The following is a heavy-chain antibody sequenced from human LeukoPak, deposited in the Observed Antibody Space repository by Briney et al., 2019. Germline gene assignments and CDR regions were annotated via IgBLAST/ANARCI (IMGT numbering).Heavy chain of an antibody. J-gene: IGHJ6*02. CDR2: ITGNGGRT. V-gene: IGHV3-64*02. CDR1: GFAFSNYL. D-gene: IGHD4-17*01. CDR3: ARDDLELLEATVTTYYYYYYGMDV. Sequence: GGSLRLSCAASGFAFSNYLMHWVRQAPGKGLENVSAITGNGGRTYYADSVQGRFTISRDNAKNSLYLQMNSLRAEDTAVYYCARDDLELLEATVTTYYYYYYGMDVWGQGTTVTVSS.